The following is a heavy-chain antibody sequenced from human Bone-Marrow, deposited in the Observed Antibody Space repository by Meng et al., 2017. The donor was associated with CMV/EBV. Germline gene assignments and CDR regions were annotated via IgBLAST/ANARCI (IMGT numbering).Heavy chain of an antibody. J-gene: IGHJ4*02. D-gene: IGHD2-2*01. Sequence: GESLKISCAASGFTFSSYSMNWVRQAPGKGLEWVSSISSSSSYIYYADSVKGRFTISRDNAKNTLYLQMNSLRAEDTAVYYCARERSSTSWGQGTLVTVSS. V-gene: IGHV3-21*01. CDR1: GFTFSSYS. CDR3: ARERSSTS. CDR2: ISSSSSYI.